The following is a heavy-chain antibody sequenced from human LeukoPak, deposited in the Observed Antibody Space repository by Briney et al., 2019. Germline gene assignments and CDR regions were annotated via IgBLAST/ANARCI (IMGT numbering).Heavy chain of an antibody. CDR3: AKDPNGDYIGAFDA. Sequence: GGSLRLSCAGSGLTLRSYGMTWVRPAPGKGLEWVSSISGNGGVTTYADSVKGRFTMSRDNSRNTLYLQMDSLRAEDTAVYYCAKDPNGDYIGAFDAWGQGTMVTVSS. CDR1: GLTLRSYG. D-gene: IGHD2-8*01. V-gene: IGHV3-23*01. J-gene: IGHJ3*01. CDR2: ISGNGGVT.